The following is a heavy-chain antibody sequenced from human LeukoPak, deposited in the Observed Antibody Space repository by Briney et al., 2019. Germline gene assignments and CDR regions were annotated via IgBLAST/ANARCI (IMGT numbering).Heavy chain of an antibody. Sequence: PSETLSLTCSVSGYSVSSGYYWGWIRQPPGKGLEWIGRIYTSGSTNYNPSLKSRVTMSVDTSKNQFSLKLSSVTAADTAVYYCARQLYRGDTVTRGLDPWGQGTLVTVSS. CDR1: GYSVSSGYY. J-gene: IGHJ5*02. V-gene: IGHV4-38-2*02. CDR3: ARQLYRGDTVTRGLDP. CDR2: IYTSGST. D-gene: IGHD4-17*01.